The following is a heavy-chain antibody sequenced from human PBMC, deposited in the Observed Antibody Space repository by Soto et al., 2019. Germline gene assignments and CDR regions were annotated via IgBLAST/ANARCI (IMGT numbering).Heavy chain of an antibody. V-gene: IGHV4-59*01. CDR2: VYYSGSA. D-gene: IGHD3-10*01. CDR1: GGSIRSYY. CDR3: ARGSMVRGPTPFDY. J-gene: IGHJ4*02. Sequence: TSETLSLTCNVSGGSIRSYYWNWIRQPPGKTLEWIGDVYYSGSANYNPSLKSRVTISVDMPRNQFSLKLNSVTAADTAVYYCARGSMVRGPTPFDYWGQGTLVTVSS.